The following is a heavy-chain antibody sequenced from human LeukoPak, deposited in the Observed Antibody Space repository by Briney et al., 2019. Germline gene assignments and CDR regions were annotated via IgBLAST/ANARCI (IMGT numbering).Heavy chain of an antibody. CDR1: GFTFSNYA. Sequence: GGSLRLSCAVSGFTFSNYAMSWVRQAPGKGLEWVSGISGSGATTYYADSVKGRSTISRDNSKNTLDLQMNSLRAEDTALYYCAKDVRLGVTQPYYFDYWGQGTLVTVSS. CDR2: ISGSGATT. D-gene: IGHD1-26*01. CDR3: AKDVRLGVTQPYYFDY. J-gene: IGHJ4*02. V-gene: IGHV3-23*01.